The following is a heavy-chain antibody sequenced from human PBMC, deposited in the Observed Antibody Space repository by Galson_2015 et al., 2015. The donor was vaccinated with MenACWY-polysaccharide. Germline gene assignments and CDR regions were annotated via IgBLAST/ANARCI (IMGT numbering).Heavy chain of an antibody. CDR2: IQYDGSNK. Sequence: SLRLSCAASGSRFSNSGMHWVRQAPGKGLEWVAVIQYDGSNKEYADSVKGRFTISRDNSKNTVFLEMNTLGVEDTAVYYCAREGSRIVFHAFDIWGQGTMVTVPS. J-gene: IGHJ3*02. CDR1: GSRFSNSG. V-gene: IGHV3-33*01. CDR3: AREGSRIVFHAFDI. D-gene: IGHD2-2*01.